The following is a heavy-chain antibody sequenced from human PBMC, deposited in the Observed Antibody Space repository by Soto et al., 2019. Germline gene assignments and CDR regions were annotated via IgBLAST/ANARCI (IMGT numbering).Heavy chain of an antibody. CDR2: ISYDGSDK. D-gene: IGHD6-13*01. V-gene: IGHV3-30-3*01. CDR1: GFTFSSYA. Sequence: QVQLVESGGGVVQPGRSLRLSCAASGFTFSSYAMHWVRQAPGKGLEWVAVISYDGSDKYYADSVKGRFTISRDNSKNTLYLQINSLRAEDTAVYYCARALAAAARGYYYGMDVWGQGTTVTVSS. CDR3: ARALAAAARGYYYGMDV. J-gene: IGHJ6*02.